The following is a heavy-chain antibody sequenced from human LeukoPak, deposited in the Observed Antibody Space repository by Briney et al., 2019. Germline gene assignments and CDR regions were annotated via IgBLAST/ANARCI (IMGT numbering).Heavy chain of an antibody. J-gene: IGHJ3*02. CDR3: ASDDYNYDSSGSHEVFDI. D-gene: IGHD3-22*01. CDR2: ISSSSSYI. V-gene: IGHV3-21*01. Sequence: PGGALRLSCAASGVSFSSYSMNWVRQAPGKGLEWVSSISSSSSYIYYADSLKGGFTISRDNAKNSLYMQMNSLRAEDTAVYYCASDDYNYDSSGSHEVFDIWGERTMVTVSS. CDR1: GVSFSSYS.